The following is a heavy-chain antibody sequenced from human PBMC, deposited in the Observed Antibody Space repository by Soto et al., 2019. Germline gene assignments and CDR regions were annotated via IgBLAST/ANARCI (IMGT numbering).Heavy chain of an antibody. CDR1: VCSISLYD. V-gene: IGHV4-59*01. CDR3: ARDSSGRHDY. Sequence: SETLSLTCTVSVCSISLYDLSWIRQPPVKGLEWIGYIYHGGATTYNASLKSRVTISVDTSKNQFFLKVNSVTAADTAVYFCARDSSGRHDYWGQGTPVTVSS. J-gene: IGHJ4*02. D-gene: IGHD3-22*01. CDR2: IYHGGAT.